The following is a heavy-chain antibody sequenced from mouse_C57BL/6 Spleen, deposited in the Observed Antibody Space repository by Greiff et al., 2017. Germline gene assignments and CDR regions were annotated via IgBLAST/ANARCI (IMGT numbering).Heavy chain of an antibody. CDR2: ISGGGGNT. CDR1: GFTFSSYT. D-gene: IGHD1-1*01. V-gene: IGHV5-9*01. CDR3: ARDYGSSFDY. J-gene: IGHJ2*01. Sequence: EVKLMESGGGLVKPGGSLKLSCAASGFTFSSYTMSWVRQTPEKRLEWVATISGGGGNTYYPDSVKGRFTISRDNAKNTLYLQMSSLRSEDTALYYWARDYGSSFDYWGQGTTLTVSS.